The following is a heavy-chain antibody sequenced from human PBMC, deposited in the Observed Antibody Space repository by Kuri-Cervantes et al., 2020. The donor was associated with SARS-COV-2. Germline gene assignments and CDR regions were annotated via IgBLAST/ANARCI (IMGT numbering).Heavy chain of an antibody. CDR1: GFTFSNYA. V-gene: IGHV3-30-3*01. D-gene: IGHD3-3*01. J-gene: IGHJ6*02. Sequence: GESLRLSCAASGFTFSNYAIHWVRQAPGKGLAWVAVISYDGNNKYYADSVKGRFTISRDDSKNTLYLQMNSLRVEDTAVYYCAREFHDFWSGYYGPYYSYAMDVWGQGTTVTVSS. CDR2: ISYDGNNK. CDR3: AREFHDFWSGYYGPYYSYAMDV.